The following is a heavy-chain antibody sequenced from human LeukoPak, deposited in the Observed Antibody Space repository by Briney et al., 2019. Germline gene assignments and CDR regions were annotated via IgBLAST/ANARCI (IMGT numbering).Heavy chain of an antibody. CDR1: GGSISSYY. Sequence: SETLSLTCTVSGGSISSYYWSWIRQPAGKGLEWIGRIYTSGSTNYNPSLKSRVTMSVDTSKNQFSLKLSSVTAADTAVYYCARDRGYSSGWYESSWFDPWGQGTLVTDSS. D-gene: IGHD6-19*01. J-gene: IGHJ5*02. CDR3: ARDRGYSSGWYESSWFDP. CDR2: IYTSGST. V-gene: IGHV4-4*07.